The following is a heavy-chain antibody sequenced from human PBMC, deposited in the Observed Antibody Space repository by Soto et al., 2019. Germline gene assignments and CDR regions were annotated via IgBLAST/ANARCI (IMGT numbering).Heavy chain of an antibody. CDR2: INPNSGGT. D-gene: IGHD2-2*01. V-gene: IGHV1-2*02. CDR1: GFTFTGYY. J-gene: IGHJ6*02. Sequence: GASVKVSCKASGFTFTGYYMHWVRQAPGQGLEWMGWINPNSGGTNYAQKFQGRVTMTRDTSISTAYMELSRLRSDDTAVYYCARDKRYCSSTSCYRIHGMDVWGQGTTVTVSS. CDR3: ARDKRYCSSTSCYRIHGMDV.